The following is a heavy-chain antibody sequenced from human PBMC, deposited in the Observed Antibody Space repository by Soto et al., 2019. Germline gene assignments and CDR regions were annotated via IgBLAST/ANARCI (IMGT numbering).Heavy chain of an antibody. J-gene: IGHJ4*02. Sequence: LGESLKISCKVSGYTFTHYWLAWVRQVRGKGLEWVDFIYPRDSRVTYSPSFQGRVTISADNSITTSSLQFSSLKTSDSATYFCARPRDSGSYYYSFDSWGQGAPVTVSS. D-gene: IGHD1-26*01. CDR1: GYTFTHYW. CDR3: ARPRDSGSYYYSFDS. CDR2: IYPRDSRV. V-gene: IGHV5-51*01.